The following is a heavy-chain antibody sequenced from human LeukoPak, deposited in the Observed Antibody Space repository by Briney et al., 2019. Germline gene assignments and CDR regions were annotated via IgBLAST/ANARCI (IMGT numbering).Heavy chain of an antibody. D-gene: IGHD3-22*01. CDR3: ASRPDYYDSSGYYFSLFDL. V-gene: IGHV3-30*03. CDR1: GFTFNNYA. CDR2: ISYDGSNK. J-gene: IGHJ2*01. Sequence: PGGSLRLSCAASGFTFNNYAMHWVRQAPGKGLEWVAVISYDGSNKDYADSVKGRFTISRDNSKNTLYLQMNSLRADDTAVYYCASRPDYYDSSGYYFSLFDLWGRGTLVTVSS.